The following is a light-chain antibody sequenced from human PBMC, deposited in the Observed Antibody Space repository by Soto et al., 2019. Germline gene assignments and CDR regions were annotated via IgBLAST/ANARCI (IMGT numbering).Light chain of an antibody. CDR2: EVT. Sequence: QFVLTQPASVSGSPGQSITISCTGTSSDVGGYNYVSWHQQHPGKAPKLIIYEVTNRPSGISYRFSGSKSGNTASLTISGLQAEDEADYYCSSHTSSNTRVFGTGTKVTVL. J-gene: IGLJ1*01. CDR1: SSDVGGYNY. V-gene: IGLV2-14*01. CDR3: SSHTSSNTRV.